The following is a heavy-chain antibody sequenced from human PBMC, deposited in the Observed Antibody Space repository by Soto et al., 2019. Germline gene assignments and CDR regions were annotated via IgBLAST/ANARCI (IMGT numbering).Heavy chain of an antibody. J-gene: IGHJ4*02. CDR1: GYTFTSYD. Sequence: ASVKVSCKASGYTFTSYDINWVRQATGQGLEWMGWMNPNSGNTGYAQRFQGRVTMTRNTSISTAYMELSSLRSEDTAVYYCARGEQQLATDFDYWGQGTLVTVSS. D-gene: IGHD6-13*01. CDR3: ARGEQQLATDFDY. V-gene: IGHV1-8*01. CDR2: MNPNSGNT.